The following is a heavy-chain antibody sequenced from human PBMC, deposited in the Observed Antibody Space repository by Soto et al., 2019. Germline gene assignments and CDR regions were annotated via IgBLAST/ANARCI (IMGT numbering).Heavy chain of an antibody. Sequence: SVKVSCKASGGTFSSYRINWVRQAPGQGLEWVGGIVPIYRTADYAQKFQGRVTITADESARTSYMELRSLKSRDTAVYYCVRDSGAKLSSSWGQGTRVTVSS. J-gene: IGHJ4*02. CDR1: GGTFSSYR. D-gene: IGHD6-13*01. CDR3: VRDSGAKLSSS. V-gene: IGHV1-69*13. CDR2: IVPIYRTA.